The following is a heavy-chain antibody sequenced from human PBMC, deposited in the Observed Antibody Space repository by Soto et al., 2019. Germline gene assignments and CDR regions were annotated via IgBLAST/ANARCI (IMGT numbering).Heavy chain of an antibody. V-gene: IGHV1-8*01. CDR1: GYTFTSYD. D-gene: IGHD2-2*01. CDR2: MNPNSGNT. Sequence: QVQLVQSGAEVKKPGASVKVSCKASGYTFTSYDINWVRQATGQGLEWMGWMNPNSGNTGYAQKFQGGVTMTRNTSISTAYMELSSLRSEDTAVYYCARRPNKYQLAKWGVYYYYYYMDVWGKGTTVTVSS. J-gene: IGHJ6*03. CDR3: ARRPNKYQLAKWGVYYYYYYMDV.